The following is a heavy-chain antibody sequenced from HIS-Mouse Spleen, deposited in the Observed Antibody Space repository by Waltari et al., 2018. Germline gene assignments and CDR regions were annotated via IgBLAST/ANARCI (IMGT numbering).Heavy chain of an antibody. V-gene: IGHV3-15*01. J-gene: IGHJ6*02. D-gene: IGHD1-26*01. Sequence: EVQLVESGGGLVKPGGSLRLSCAASGFTFSNAWMSWVRQAPGKGLEWVGRIKSISRDDSKNTLYLQMNSLKTEETAVYYCSSYSGSVGGYYYYYYGMDVWGQGTTVTVSS. CDR1: GFTFSNAW. CDR3: SSYSGSVGGYYYYYYGMDV. CDR2: IKS.